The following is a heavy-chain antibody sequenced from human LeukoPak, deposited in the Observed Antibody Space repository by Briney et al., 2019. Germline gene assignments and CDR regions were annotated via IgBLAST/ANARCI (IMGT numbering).Heavy chain of an antibody. CDR1: GFTFSSYW. CDR2: IKQDGSEK. V-gene: IGHV3-7*01. CDR3: ARDGDSSGWYYYYGMDV. D-gene: IGHD6-19*01. J-gene: IGHJ6*02. Sequence: GGSLRLSCAASGFTFSSYWMSWVRQAPGKGLEWVANIKQDGSEKYYVDSVKGRFTISRDNAKNSLHLQMNSLRAEGTAVYYCARDGDSSGWYYYYGMDVWGQGTTVTVSS.